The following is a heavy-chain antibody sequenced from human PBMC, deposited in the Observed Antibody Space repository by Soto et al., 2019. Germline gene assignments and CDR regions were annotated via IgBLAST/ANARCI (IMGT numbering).Heavy chain of an antibody. J-gene: IGHJ4*02. CDR2: ISAYSGNT. Sequence: QVRLVQSGPEVKKPGASVKVSCKASGYTFSNNGIGWVRQAPGQGVEWMGWISAYSGNTIYAQKFQRRVTMTTDTSTSTAYMDLRSLRSDDTAVYYCARKGGEWEPADYWGQGTLVTVSS. CDR1: GYTFSNNG. CDR3: ARKGGEWEPADY. D-gene: IGHD1-26*01. V-gene: IGHV1-18*01.